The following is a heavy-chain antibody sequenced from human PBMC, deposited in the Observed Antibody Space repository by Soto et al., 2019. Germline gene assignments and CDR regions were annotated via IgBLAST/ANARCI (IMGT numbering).Heavy chain of an antibody. V-gene: IGHV1-46*03. D-gene: IGHD6-13*01. CDR1: GYTFTSYY. Sequence: QVQLVQSGAEVKKPGASVRVSCKASGYTFTSYYIHWVRQAPGHGPEWMGMISPSSGGTDDAQKFQGRVTMTRDTSTSTVYMALSSLRSEDTAVYYCTRSIITTAGTDAFDLWGQGTLVTVSS. CDR2: ISPSSGGT. CDR3: TRSIITTAGTDAFDL. J-gene: IGHJ3*01.